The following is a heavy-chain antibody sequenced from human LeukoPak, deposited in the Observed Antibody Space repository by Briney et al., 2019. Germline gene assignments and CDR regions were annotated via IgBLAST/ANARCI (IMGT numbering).Heavy chain of an antibody. CDR2: IYSADTT. CDR1: GFTVSSNY. CDR3: ARDPIYYGSSTFDI. V-gene: IGHV3-66*01. Sequence: GGSLRLSCAASGFTVSSNYMTWVRQAPGKGLEWVSGIYSADTTYYADSVKGRFTISRDNFENTLYLQMASLRAEDTAVYFCARDPIYYGSSTFDIWGQGTMVTVFS. D-gene: IGHD3-3*01. J-gene: IGHJ3*02.